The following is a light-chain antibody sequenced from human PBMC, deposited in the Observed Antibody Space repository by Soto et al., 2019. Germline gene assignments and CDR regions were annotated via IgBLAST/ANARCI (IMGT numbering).Light chain of an antibody. CDR2: DVS. V-gene: IGLV2-14*01. J-gene: IGLJ1*01. CDR3: SSYTSSSTLYV. Sequence: QSALTQPASVSGSPGQSITISCTGTSSDVGGYNYVSWYQQHPGKAPKLMIYDVSNRPSGVSNRFSGSKSGNXASLTISGLQXEDEADYYCSSYTSSSTLYVFGTGTKXTVL. CDR1: SSDVGGYNY.